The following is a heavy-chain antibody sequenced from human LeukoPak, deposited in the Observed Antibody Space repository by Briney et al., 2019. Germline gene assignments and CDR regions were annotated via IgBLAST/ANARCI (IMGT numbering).Heavy chain of an antibody. CDR3: ARDRALDFLYCSGGSCYELPDY. CDR2: ISYDGSNK. CDR1: GFTFSSYA. D-gene: IGHD2-15*01. V-gene: IGHV3-30-3*01. Sequence: GGSLRLSCAASGFTFSSYAMHWVRQAPGKGLEWVAVISYDGSNKYYADSVKGRFTISRDNSKNTLYLQMNSLRAEDTAVYYCARDRALDFLYCSGGSCYELPDYWGQGTLVTVSP. J-gene: IGHJ4*02.